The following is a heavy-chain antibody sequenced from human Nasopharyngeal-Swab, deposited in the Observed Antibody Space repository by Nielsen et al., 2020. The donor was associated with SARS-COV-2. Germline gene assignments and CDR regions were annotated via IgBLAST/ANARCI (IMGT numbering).Heavy chain of an antibody. CDR2: INPSGGST. D-gene: IGHD2-15*01. J-gene: IGHJ4*02. CDR3: ARARGGYCSGGSCYFDY. CDR1: GYTFTNYY. Sequence: ASVKISCKASGYTFTNYYMHCVRQAPGQGLELMGIINPSGGSTSYAQKFQGRVTMTRDTSTSTVYMELSSLRSEDTAVYYCARARGGYCSGGSCYFDYWGQGTLVTVSS. V-gene: IGHV1-46*01.